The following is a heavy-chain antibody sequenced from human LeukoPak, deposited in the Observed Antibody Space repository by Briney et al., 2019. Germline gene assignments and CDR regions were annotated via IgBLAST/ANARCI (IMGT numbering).Heavy chain of an antibody. J-gene: IGHJ6*03. CDR2: INYSGSA. V-gene: IGHV4-59*08. CDR3: ARGVRSSWFGTSYYYYMDV. D-gene: IGHD6-13*01. Sequence: SETLSLTCTVSGGSISSYYWSWIRQPPGKGLEWIGYINYSGSANYNPSLKSRVTISVDTSKNQFSLKLSSVTAADTAVYYCARGVRSSWFGTSYYYYMDVWGKGTTVTVSS. CDR1: GGSISSYY.